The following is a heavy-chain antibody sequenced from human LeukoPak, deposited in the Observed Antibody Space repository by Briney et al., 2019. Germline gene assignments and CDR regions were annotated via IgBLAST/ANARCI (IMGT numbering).Heavy chain of an antibody. CDR3: AKVGDSSGYPRGLFDY. Sequence: GGSLRLSCAASGFTVSSNYMSWVRQAPGKGLEWVSVIYSGGSTYYADSVKGRFTIFRDNSKNTLYLQMNSLRAEDTAVYYCAKVGDSSGYPRGLFDYWGQGTLVTVSS. D-gene: IGHD3-22*01. CDR2: IYSGGST. J-gene: IGHJ4*02. V-gene: IGHV3-53*01. CDR1: GFTVSSNY.